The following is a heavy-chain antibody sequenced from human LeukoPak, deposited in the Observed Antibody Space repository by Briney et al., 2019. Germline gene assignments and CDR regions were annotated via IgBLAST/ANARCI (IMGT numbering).Heavy chain of an antibody. CDR3: ARDMYDFWSGYYNEPGAY. D-gene: IGHD3-3*01. CDR1: GFTFSSYW. J-gene: IGHJ4*02. V-gene: IGHV3-7*01. Sequence: GGSLRLSCAASGFTFSSYWMSWVRQAPGKGLEWVANIKQDGSEKYYVDSVKGRFTISRDNSKNTLYLQMNSLRAEDTAVYYCARDMYDFWSGYYNEPGAYWGQGTLVTVS. CDR2: IKQDGSEK.